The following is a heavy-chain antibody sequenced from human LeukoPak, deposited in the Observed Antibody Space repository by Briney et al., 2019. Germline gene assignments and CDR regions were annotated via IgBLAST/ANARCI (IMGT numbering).Heavy chain of an antibody. D-gene: IGHD2-2*01. J-gene: IGHJ3*02. CDR1: GFTFSSYS. V-gene: IGHV3-48*04. Sequence: GGSLRLSCAASGFTFSSYSMNWVRQAPGKGLEWVSYISSSSSTIYYVDSVKGRFTISRDNAKNSLYLQMNSLGAEDTAVYYCARERGGYCSGTSCSNAFDIWGQGTMVTVSS. CDR3: ARERGGYCSGTSCSNAFDI. CDR2: ISSSSSTI.